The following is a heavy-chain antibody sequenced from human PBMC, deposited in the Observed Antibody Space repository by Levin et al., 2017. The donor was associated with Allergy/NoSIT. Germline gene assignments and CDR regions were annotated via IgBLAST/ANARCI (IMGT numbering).Heavy chain of an antibody. CDR1: GGTFSSYA. CDR3: ARGPHWGSSPYYYYMDV. J-gene: IGHJ6*03. D-gene: IGHD7-27*01. V-gene: IGHV1-69*13. Sequence: SVKVSCKASGGTFSSYAISWVRQAPGQGLEWMGGIIPIFGTANYAQKFQGRVTITADESTSTAYMELSSLRSEDTAVYYCARGPHWGSSPYYYYMDVWGKGTTVTVSS. CDR2: IIPIFGTA.